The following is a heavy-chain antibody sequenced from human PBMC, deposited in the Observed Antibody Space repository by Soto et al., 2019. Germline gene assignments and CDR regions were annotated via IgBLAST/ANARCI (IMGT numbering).Heavy chain of an antibody. J-gene: IGHJ6*02. CDR1: GYTLTELS. CDR3: ARDARGGMDV. Sequence: ASVKVSCKVSGYTLTELSMHWVRQAPGKGLEWMGGFDPEDGETIYAQKFQGWVTMTRDTSISTAYMELSRLRSDDTAVYYCARDARGGMDVWGQGTTVTVSS. V-gene: IGHV1-24*01. CDR2: FDPEDGET.